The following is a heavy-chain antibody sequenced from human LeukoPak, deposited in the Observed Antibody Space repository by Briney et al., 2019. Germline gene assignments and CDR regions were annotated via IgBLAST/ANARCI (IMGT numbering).Heavy chain of an antibody. CDR3: ARGLLVGHPYYHAMDA. D-gene: IGHD2-8*02. Sequence: SQTLSLTCAISGDSVSSKSAAWSWIRQSPSRGLEWLGRTYYRSKWFNDSAESVKSRVTINPDTSKNQFSLHLNSVTPEDTAVYYCARGLLVGHPYYHAMDAWGQGTTVTVSS. CDR1: GDSVSSKSAA. V-gene: IGHV6-1*01. J-gene: IGHJ6*02. CDR2: TYYRSKWFN.